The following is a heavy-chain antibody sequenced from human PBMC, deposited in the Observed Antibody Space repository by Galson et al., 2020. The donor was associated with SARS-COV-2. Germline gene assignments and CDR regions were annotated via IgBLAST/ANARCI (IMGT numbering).Heavy chain of an antibody. CDR3: ARDYSGSYVFGMDV. CDR2: INHSGRT. Sequence: SKTLSLTCAVYGGSFSGYYWSWIRQPPGKGLEWIGEINHSGRTNYNPSLKSRVTISVDTSKNQFSLKLSSVTAADTAVYYCARDYSGSYVFGMDVWGQWTTVTGSS. D-gene: IGHD1-26*01. J-gene: IGHJ6*02. V-gene: IGHV4-34*01. CDR1: GGSFSGYY.